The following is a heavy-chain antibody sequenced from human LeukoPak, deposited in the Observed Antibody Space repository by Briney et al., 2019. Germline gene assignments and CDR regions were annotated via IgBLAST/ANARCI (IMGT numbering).Heavy chain of an antibody. D-gene: IGHD5-24*01. Sequence: PGGSLRLSCAASGFTFRSYWMRWVRQAPGKGLVWVSRVNSDGSSTTYADSVQGRFTISRDNAKNTLYLQMNSLRAEDTGVYYCARAEMATIIDLWGQGTLVTVSS. J-gene: IGHJ5*02. V-gene: IGHV3-74*03. CDR2: VNSDGSST. CDR3: ARAEMATIIDL. CDR1: GFTFRSYW.